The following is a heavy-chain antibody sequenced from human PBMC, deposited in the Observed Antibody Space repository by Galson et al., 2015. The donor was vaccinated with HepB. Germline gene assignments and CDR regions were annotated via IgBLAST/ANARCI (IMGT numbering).Heavy chain of an antibody. CDR1: GGSISSGGYS. V-gene: IGHV4-30-2*01. CDR2: IYHSGST. D-gene: IGHD6-6*01. J-gene: IGHJ4*02. Sequence: LSLTCAVSGGSISSGGYSWSWIRQPPGKGLEWIGYIYHSGSTYYNPSLKSRVTISVDRSKNQFSLKLSSVTAADTAVYYCARGSRPFDYWGQGTLVTVSS. CDR3: ARGSRPFDY.